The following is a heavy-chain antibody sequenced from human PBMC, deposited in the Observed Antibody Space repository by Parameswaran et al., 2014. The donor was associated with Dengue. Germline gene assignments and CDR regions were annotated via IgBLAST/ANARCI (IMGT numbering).Heavy chain of an antibody. Sequence: VRQMPGKGLEWMGIIYPGDSDTRYSPSFQGQVTISADKSISTAYLQWSSLKASDTATYYCARRPVGATSVKFDYWGQGTLVTVSS. CDR3: ARRPVGATSVKFDY. D-gene: IGHD1-26*01. CDR2: IYPGDSDT. J-gene: IGHJ4*02. V-gene: IGHV5-51*01.